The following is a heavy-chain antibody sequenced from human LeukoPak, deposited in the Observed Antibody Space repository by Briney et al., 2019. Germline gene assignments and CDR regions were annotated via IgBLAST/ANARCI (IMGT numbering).Heavy chain of an antibody. CDR2: INKHGTAL. J-gene: IGHJ4*02. CDR3: ARDLGYFALDF. Sequence: GGSLRLSCVVSGFTFSNYWMNWVRQAPGKGLEWVAIINKHGTALNYVDSVKGRFTISRDNAKNSLYLQMSSLRAEDTAVYYCARDLGYFALDFWGQGALVTVSS. D-gene: IGHD2-21*01. CDR1: GFTFSNYW. V-gene: IGHV3-7*01.